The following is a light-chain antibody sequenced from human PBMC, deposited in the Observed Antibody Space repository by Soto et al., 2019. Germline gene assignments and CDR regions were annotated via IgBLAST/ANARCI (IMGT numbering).Light chain of an antibody. J-gene: IGKJ4*01. V-gene: IGKV3-15*01. Sequence: EIVMTQSPATLSVSPGERATLSCRASHSVSSRLAWYQQKPGQAPRLLIYGASTRATGLPARFSGSGSGTEFTLTISSLRSEDFAVYYCQHYTNWPLTFGGGTKVDIK. CDR2: GAS. CDR3: QHYTNWPLT. CDR1: HSVSSR.